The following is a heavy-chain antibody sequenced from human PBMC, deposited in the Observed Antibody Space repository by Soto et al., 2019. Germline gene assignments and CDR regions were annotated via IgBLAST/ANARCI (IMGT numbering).Heavy chain of an antibody. CDR1: GDSVRNHY. J-gene: IGHJ5*02. D-gene: IGHD2-2*01. V-gene: IGHV4-34*01. Sequence: PSETLSLTCSVSGDSVRNHYWSWIRRPPGRGLEWIGEINHSGSTKYSPSLKSRVTISVDTSKNQFSLKLTSMTAADTAVYYCARQYCSSSSCYSVWFDPWGQGTLVTVSS. CDR2: INHSGST. CDR3: ARQYCSSSSCYSVWFDP.